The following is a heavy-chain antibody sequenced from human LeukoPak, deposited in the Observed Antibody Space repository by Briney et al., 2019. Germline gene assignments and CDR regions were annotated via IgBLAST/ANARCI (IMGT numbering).Heavy chain of an antibody. D-gene: IGHD3-10*01. Sequence: AETLSLTCTVSGGSINLYYWSWIRQPPGKALEWIGYFYDTRSPKYNPSLERRVTISVDMSRKQFSLNISSVTTADTAVYYCARGRGSLTYWGQGTLATVSS. V-gene: IGHV4-59*01. CDR2: FYDTRSP. CDR1: GGSINLYY. J-gene: IGHJ4*02. CDR3: ARGRGSLTY.